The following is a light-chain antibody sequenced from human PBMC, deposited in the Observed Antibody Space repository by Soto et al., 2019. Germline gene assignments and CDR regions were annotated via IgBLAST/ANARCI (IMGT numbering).Light chain of an antibody. CDR3: QRYDNWPLT. J-gene: IGKJ4*01. CDR1: QSISGN. V-gene: IGKV3-15*01. Sequence: EIVMTQSPATLSVSPGESATLSCRASQSISGNLAWYQQKPGLSPRLLIYHTSTRATGVPARFSGSGSGTEFSLTISSLQSEDFALYYCQRYDNWPLTFGRGTKVEIK. CDR2: HTS.